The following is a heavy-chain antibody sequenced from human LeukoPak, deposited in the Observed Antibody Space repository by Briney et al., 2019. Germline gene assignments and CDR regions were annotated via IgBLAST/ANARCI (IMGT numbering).Heavy chain of an antibody. Sequence: GESLKISCKGSGYSFTSYWIGWVRQMPGKGLERMGIIYPGDSDTRYSPFFQGQVTISADKSISTAYLQWSSLKASDTAMYYCARNGYSYGYYMDVWGKGTTVTVSS. CDR3: ARNGYSYGYYMDV. J-gene: IGHJ6*03. CDR1: GYSFTSYW. V-gene: IGHV5-51*01. D-gene: IGHD5-18*01. CDR2: IYPGDSDT.